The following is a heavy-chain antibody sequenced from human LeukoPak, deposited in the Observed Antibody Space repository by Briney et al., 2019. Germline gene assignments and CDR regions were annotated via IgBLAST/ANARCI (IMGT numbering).Heavy chain of an antibody. CDR1: DVSISTTDYY. J-gene: IGHJ4*02. CDR3: ARQIPTVSYFDY. V-gene: IGHV4-39*01. Sequence: SETLSLTCTVSDVSISTTDYYWGWVRQPPGKGLEWIGSILYSGNTFCDPSLKSRVTISVDTSKNQFSLKLTSVTAADTAVYYCARQIPTVSYFDYWGQGTLVSVSS. D-gene: IGHD4-11*01. CDR2: ILYSGNT.